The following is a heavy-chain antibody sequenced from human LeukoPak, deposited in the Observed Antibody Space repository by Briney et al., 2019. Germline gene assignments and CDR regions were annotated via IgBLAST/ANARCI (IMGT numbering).Heavy chain of an antibody. CDR2: MNPNSGNT. CDR3: ARAAYGSGIDYYYYMDV. CDR1: GYTFTSYD. J-gene: IGHJ6*03. D-gene: IGHD3-10*01. Sequence: ASVKVSCKASGYTFTSYDINWVRQATGQGLEWMGWMNPNSGNTGYAQKFQGRVTMTRNTSISTAYMELSSLRSEDTAVYYCARAAYGSGIDYYYYMDVWGKGTTVTVSS. V-gene: IGHV1-8*01.